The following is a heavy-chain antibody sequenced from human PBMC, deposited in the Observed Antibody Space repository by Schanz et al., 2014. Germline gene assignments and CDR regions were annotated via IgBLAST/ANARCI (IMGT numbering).Heavy chain of an antibody. CDR1: GFTFSSYS. CDR3: AREQIMAAAGLVDY. Sequence: EVQLVESGGGLVKPGGSLRLSCAASGFTFSSYSMNRVRQAPGKGLEWVSSISSSSSYIYYADSVKGRFTISRDNAKNSLYLQMNSLRAEDTAVYYCAREQIMAAAGLVDYWGHGTLVTVSS. V-gene: IGHV3-21*01. J-gene: IGHJ4*01. CDR2: ISSSSSYI. D-gene: IGHD6-13*01.